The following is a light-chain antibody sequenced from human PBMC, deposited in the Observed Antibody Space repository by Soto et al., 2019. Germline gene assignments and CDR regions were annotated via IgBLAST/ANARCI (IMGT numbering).Light chain of an antibody. Sequence: QSALTQPASVSGSPGQSITISCTGTSSDVGGYNYVSWYQQHPGKAPKLMIYEVSNRPSGVSNRFSGSKSGNTASLTISGLQAEDEADYYCSSYTSSNTLYVFGTGNKVTVL. CDR2: EVS. CDR3: SSYTSSNTLYV. CDR1: SSDVGGYNY. J-gene: IGLJ1*01. V-gene: IGLV2-14*01.